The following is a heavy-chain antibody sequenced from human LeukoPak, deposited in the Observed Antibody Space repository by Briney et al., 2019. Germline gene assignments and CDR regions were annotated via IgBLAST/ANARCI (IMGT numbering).Heavy chain of an antibody. V-gene: IGHV1-2*02. J-gene: IGHJ6*02. CDR3: AREVNSGSYSYGMDV. CDR2: INPNSGGT. CDR1: GYTFTCYY. D-gene: IGHD1-26*01. Sequence: ASVKVSCKASGYTFTCYYMHWVRQAPGQGLGWMGWINPNSGGTNYAQKFQGRVTMTRDTSISTAYMELSRLRSDDTAVYYCAREVNSGSYSYGMDVWGQGTTVTVSS.